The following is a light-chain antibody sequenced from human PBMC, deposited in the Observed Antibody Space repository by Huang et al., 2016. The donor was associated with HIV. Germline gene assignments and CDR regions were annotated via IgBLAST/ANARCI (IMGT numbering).Light chain of an antibody. J-gene: IGKJ5*01. CDR2: DAS. Sequence: IQMTQSPSSLSASVGDRVTITCQASQDSDKYLNWYQQKPGKAPRALIYDASNLETGVPSRFSGSGSGTYFRLTISSLQAEDIATYYCQQYDSLPITFGQGTRLEIK. V-gene: IGKV1-33*01. CDR1: QDSDKY. CDR3: QQYDSLPIT.